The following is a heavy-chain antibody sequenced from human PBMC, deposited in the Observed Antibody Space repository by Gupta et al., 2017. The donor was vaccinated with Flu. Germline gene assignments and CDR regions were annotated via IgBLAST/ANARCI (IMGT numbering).Heavy chain of an antibody. V-gene: IGHV1-69*01. J-gene: IGHJ4*02. CDR2: IIPIFGTA. CDR1: GGTFSSYA. Sequence: QVQLVQSGAEVKKPGSSVKVSCKPSGGTFSSYASSWVRQAPGQGLEWMGGIIPIFGTANYAQKFQGRVTITADESTSTAYMELSSLRSEDTAVYYCARAGDPVDSAPFYGYAGTDWGQGTLVTVSS. D-gene: IGHD5-18*01. CDR3: ARAGDPVDSAPFYGYAGTD.